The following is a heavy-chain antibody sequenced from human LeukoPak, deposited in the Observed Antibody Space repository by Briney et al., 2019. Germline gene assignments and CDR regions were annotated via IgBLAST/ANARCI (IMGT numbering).Heavy chain of an antibody. CDR3: ARFKRFYYNYMDV. CDR1: GGSISSNSNY. D-gene: IGHD6-25*01. V-gene: IGHV4-39*07. J-gene: IGHJ6*03. Sequence: ASETLSLTCTVSGGSISSNSNYWGWIRQPPGKGLEWIGSLYYSGSTYYNSSLKSRVTISVDTSKNQFSLKLTSVTAADTAVYYCARFKRFYYNYMDVWGKGTTVTVSS. CDR2: LYYSGST.